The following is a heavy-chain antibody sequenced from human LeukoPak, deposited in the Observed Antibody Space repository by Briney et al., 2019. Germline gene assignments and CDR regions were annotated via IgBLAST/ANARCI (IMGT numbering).Heavy chain of an antibody. CDR3: ATNTPGGQYQLPDYYYYGMDV. J-gene: IGHJ6*04. CDR1: GYTLTELS. Sequence: ASVKVSCKVSGYTLTELSMHWVRQAPGKGLEWMGGFDPEDGETIYAQKFQGRVTMTEDTSTDTAYMELSSLRSEDTAVYYCATNTPGGQYQLPDYYYYGMDVWGKGTMVTVSS. CDR2: FDPEDGET. D-gene: IGHD2-2*01. V-gene: IGHV1-24*01.